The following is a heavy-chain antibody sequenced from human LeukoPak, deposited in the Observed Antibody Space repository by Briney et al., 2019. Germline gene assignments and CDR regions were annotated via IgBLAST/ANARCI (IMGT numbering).Heavy chain of an antibody. CDR1: GYTFTNYY. J-gene: IGHJ4*02. CDR3: ARGGRAGVVWGYSDY. D-gene: IGHD6-13*01. CDR2: INPSGGST. Sequence: RVSCKASGYTFTNYYIHWARQAPGRGLEWMGIINPSGGSTSYAQRFQGRVTMTSDTSTSTVYMDLSSLTSEDTAVYYCARGGRAGVVWGYSDYWGQGTLVTVSS. V-gene: IGHV1-46*01.